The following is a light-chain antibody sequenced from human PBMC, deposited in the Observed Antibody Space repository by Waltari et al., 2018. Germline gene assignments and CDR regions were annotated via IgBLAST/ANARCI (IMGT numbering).Light chain of an antibody. CDR2: DVS. V-gene: IGLV2-11*01. J-gene: IGLJ3*02. Sequence: QSALTQPRSVSGSPGQSVTISCPGTTSDVGGYNYVSRYPQHPGKAPKLMLYDVSKRPSGVPDRFSGSKSGNTASLTISGLQAEDEADYYCCSYAGSYTFEVFGGGTKLTVL. CDR1: TSDVGGYNY. CDR3: CSYAGSYTFEV.